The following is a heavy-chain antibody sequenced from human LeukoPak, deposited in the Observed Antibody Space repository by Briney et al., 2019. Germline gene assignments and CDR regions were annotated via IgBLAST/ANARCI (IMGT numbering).Heavy chain of an antibody. CDR3: ARAERWLQLNAFDI. CDR2: IYTTWGT. D-gene: IGHD5-24*01. Sequence: RIYTTWGTNYNPSLKSRVTISVDTSKNQFSLKLSSVTAADTAVYYCARAERWLQLNAFDIWGQGTMVTVSS. J-gene: IGHJ3*02. V-gene: IGHV4-61*02.